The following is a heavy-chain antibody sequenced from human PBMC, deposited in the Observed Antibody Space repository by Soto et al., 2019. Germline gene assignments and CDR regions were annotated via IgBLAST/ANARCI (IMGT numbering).Heavy chain of an antibody. D-gene: IGHD2-2*01. CDR2: IYYSGST. CDR1: GGSISSYY. Sequence: SETLSLTCTVSGGSISSYYWSWIRQPPGKGLEWIGYIYYSGSTNYNPSLKSRVTISVGTSKNQFSLKLSSVTAADTAVYYCARQYSQSYCSSTSCYQYYYYYYMDVWGKGTTVTVSS. V-gene: IGHV4-59*08. J-gene: IGHJ6*03. CDR3: ARQYSQSYCSSTSCYQYYYYYYMDV.